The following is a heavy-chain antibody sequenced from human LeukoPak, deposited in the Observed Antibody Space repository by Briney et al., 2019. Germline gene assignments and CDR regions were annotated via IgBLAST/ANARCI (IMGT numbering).Heavy chain of an antibody. J-gene: IGHJ4*02. D-gene: IGHD3/OR15-3a*01. CDR1: GFTFSSFG. CDR2: TNNKANSYST. Sequence: GGSLRLSCAASGFTFSSFGMHWVRQAPGKGLEWVGRTNNKANSYSTEYAASVKGRFTISRDDSKNSLYLQMNSLKIEDTAVYYCVWTYVHWGQGTLVTVSS. V-gene: IGHV3-72*01. CDR3: VWTYVH.